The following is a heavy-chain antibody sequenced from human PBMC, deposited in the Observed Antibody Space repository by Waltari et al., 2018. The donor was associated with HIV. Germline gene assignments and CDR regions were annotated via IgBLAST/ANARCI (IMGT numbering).Heavy chain of an antibody. D-gene: IGHD5-12*01. CDR2: INTGGSSI. Sequence: QVQLVESGGGLVKPGGSLRLSCAASGFTFSDYYMSWVRQAPGKGLEWVSYINTGGSSIYYTDSVKGRFTISRDNAKNSLYLQMDNLRGEDTAVYYCARPRYSGYDCPTFLDYWGQGNPVTVSS. J-gene: IGHJ4*02. V-gene: IGHV3-11*01. CDR3: ARPRYSGYDCPTFLDY. CDR1: GFTFSDYY.